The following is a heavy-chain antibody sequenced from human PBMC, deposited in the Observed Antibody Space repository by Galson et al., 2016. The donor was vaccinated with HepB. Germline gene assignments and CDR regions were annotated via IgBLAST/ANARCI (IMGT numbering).Heavy chain of an antibody. V-gene: IGHV3-23*01. CDR3: VKTFLHFPSSGDY. CDR1: GFTFSSYA. CDR2: ISGRGGST. Sequence: SLRLSCAASGFTFSSYAMGWVRQAPGRGLEWVSGISGRGGSTKYADSVKGRFTISRDNSKNTVYLQMTSLRTEDTAVYYCVKTFLHFPSSGDYWGQGTLVTVSS. J-gene: IGHJ4*02. D-gene: IGHD3-10*01.